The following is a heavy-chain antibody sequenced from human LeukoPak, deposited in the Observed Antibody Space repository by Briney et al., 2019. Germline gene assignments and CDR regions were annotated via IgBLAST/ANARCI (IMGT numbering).Heavy chain of an antibody. CDR1: GGSICSYY. CDR2: IYYSGST. Sequence: SETLSLTCTVSGGSICSYYWSWIRQPPGKGLEWIGYIYYSGSTNYNPSLKSRVTISVDTSKNQFSLKLSSVTAADTAVYYCARYGGAGDYYFDYWGQGTLVTVSS. D-gene: IGHD3-10*01. J-gene: IGHJ4*02. CDR3: ARYGGAGDYYFDY. V-gene: IGHV4-59*01.